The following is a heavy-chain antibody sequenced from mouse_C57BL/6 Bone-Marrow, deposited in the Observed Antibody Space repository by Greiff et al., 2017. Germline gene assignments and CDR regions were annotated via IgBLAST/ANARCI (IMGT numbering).Heavy chain of an antibody. Sequence: EVKLMESGGGLVKPGGSLKLSCAASGFTFSSYAMSWVRQTPEKRLEWVATISDGGSYTYYPDNVKGRFTISRDNAKNNLYLQMSHLKSEDTAMYYCARVLITTGFAYWGQGTLVTVSA. CDR3: ARVLITTGFAY. CDR1: GFTFSSYA. V-gene: IGHV5-4*03. CDR2: ISDGGSYT. J-gene: IGHJ3*01. D-gene: IGHD1-1*01.